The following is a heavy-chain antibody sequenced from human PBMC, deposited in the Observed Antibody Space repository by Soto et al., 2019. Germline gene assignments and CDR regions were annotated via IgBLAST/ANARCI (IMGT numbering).Heavy chain of an antibody. J-gene: IGHJ5*02. CDR1: GCSLSSRSHY. Sequence: SETLSLTCTLSGCSLSSRSHYWGWIRPSPGKGLEWIGSIYYSGSTYYNPSLKSRVTISVDTSKNQFSLKLSSVTAAVTAVYYCARSRDEGFFDPWGQGTLLTVSS. CDR2: IYYSGST. CDR3: ARSRDEGFFDP. V-gene: IGHV4-39*01.